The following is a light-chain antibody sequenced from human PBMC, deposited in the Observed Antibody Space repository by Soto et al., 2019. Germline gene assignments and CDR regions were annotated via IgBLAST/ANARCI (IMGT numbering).Light chain of an antibody. CDR1: SSDVGGYNY. J-gene: IGLJ1*01. CDR2: EVS. CDR3: SSYTSSSTLVV. V-gene: IGLV2-14*01. Sequence: QAVVTQPASVSGSPGQSITISCTGTSSDVGGYNYVSWYQQHPGKAPKLMIYEVSNRPSGVSNRFSGSKSGNTASLTISGLQAEDEADYYCSSYTSSSTLVVFGTGTKVTVL.